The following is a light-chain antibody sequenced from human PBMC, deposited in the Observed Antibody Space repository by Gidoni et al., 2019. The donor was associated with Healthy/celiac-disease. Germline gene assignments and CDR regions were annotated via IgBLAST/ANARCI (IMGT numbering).Light chain of an antibody. CDR1: SGSVSTNYY. Sequence: QTVVTQEPSFSVSPGGTVTLTCGLSSGSVSTNYYPSWYQQTPGQAPRTLIYSTSTRSSGVPDRFSGSILGNKAALTITGAQADDESDYYCVLYMGSGVPVVFGGGTKLTVL. CDR3: VLYMGSGVPVV. CDR2: STS. J-gene: IGLJ2*01. V-gene: IGLV8-61*01.